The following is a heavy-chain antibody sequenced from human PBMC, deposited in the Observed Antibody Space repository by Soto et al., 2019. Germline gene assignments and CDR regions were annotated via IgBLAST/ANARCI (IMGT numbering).Heavy chain of an antibody. D-gene: IGHD2-2*01. CDR1: GFTFINYA. V-gene: IGHV3-23*01. J-gene: IGHJ2*01. CDR3: ARKILGSTSRPNYWYFDL. Sequence: EVQLLESGGGLVQPGGSLRISSACSGFTFINYAMKWVRQAPGKGLEWVSSISGGGDATFFADSVRGRFTFSRDNSNNTVTLQMHSLGVDDTAVYYSARKILGSTSRPNYWYFDLWRRGTLVTVSS. CDR2: ISGGGDAT.